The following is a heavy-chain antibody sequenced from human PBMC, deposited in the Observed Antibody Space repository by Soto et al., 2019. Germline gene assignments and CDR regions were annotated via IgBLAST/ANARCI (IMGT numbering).Heavy chain of an antibody. Sequence: EVPLVESGGGLVQPGGSLRLSCAASGFTFSDHQMDWVRQAPGKGLEWVGRSRNKANSYTTEYAASVKGRFTISRDDSKNSLYLQMNSLKIEDTAVYYCAGVVGAPNWFDPWGQGTLVTVSS. V-gene: IGHV3-72*01. CDR1: GFTFSDHQ. CDR2: SRNKANSYTT. D-gene: IGHD1-26*01. CDR3: AGVVGAPNWFDP. J-gene: IGHJ5*02.